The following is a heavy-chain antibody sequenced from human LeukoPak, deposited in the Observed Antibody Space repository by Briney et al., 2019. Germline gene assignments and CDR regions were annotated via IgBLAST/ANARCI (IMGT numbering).Heavy chain of an antibody. D-gene: IGHD1-26*01. J-gene: IGHJ3*02. Sequence: PGGSPRLSCAASGFTFSSCAMNWVRQAPGKGLEWVSAITGSGGSTYYADSVKGRFTISRDNSKNTLYLQMNSLRVEDTAVYYCAKAQVGAILHAFDIWGQGTMVTVSS. CDR1: GFTFSSCA. CDR2: ITGSGGST. CDR3: AKAQVGAILHAFDI. V-gene: IGHV3-23*01.